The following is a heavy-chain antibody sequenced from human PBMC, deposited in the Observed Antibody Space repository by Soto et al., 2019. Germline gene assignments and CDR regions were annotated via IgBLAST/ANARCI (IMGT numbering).Heavy chain of an antibody. CDR2: ISAHDGHA. J-gene: IGHJ4*02. V-gene: IGHV1-18*01. D-gene: IGHD1-1*01. CDR1: GYTFTRYG. Sequence: ASVKVSCKASGYTFTRYGINWMRQAPGQGLEWMGWISAHDGHANYAQRLQGRVTMTADTATTTAYMELRSLISDDTAVYYCARIDNGRIDYWGQGTLVTVSS. CDR3: ARIDNGRIDY.